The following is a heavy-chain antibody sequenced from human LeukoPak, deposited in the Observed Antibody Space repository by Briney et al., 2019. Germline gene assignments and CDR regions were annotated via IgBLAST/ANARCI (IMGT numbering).Heavy chain of an antibody. CDR2: IYTNGST. CDR1: GGSISIYY. V-gene: IGHV4-4*07. D-gene: IGHD6-13*01. J-gene: IGHJ6*03. CDR3: ARGVRGQQLVYYYYYYMDV. Sequence: SETLSLTCTVSGGSISIYYWSWIRQPAGKGLEWIGHIYTNGSTKYNPSLKSRVTMSVDTSKNQFSLKLSSVTAADTAVYYCARGVRGQQLVYYYYYYMDVWGKGTTVTVSS.